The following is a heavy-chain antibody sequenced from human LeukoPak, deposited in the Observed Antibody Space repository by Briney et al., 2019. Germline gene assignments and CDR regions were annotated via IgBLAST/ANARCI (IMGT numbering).Heavy chain of an antibody. CDR1: GGSISSYY. Sequence: SETLSLTCTVSGGSISSYYWSWIRQPPGKGLEWIGYIYYSGSTYYNPSLRSRVTISVDTSKNQFSLKLSSVTAADTAVYYSARDRYYYGMDVWGQGTTVTVSS. V-gene: IGHV4-59*12. CDR3: ARDRYYYGMDV. J-gene: IGHJ6*02. CDR2: IYYSGST.